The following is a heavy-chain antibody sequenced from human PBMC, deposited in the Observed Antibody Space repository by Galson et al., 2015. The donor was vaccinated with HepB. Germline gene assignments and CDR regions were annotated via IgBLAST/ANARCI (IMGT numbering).Heavy chain of an antibody. CDR3: VRGTTAPDY. D-gene: IGHD2/OR15-2a*01. J-gene: IGHJ4*02. V-gene: IGHV3-23*01. CDR2: ISRGGDTS. Sequence: SLRLSCAACGFTFTSYGMSWVRQAPGKGLECVSAISRGGDTSVYADSVKGRFTVSRDSSTNTLYPQMNGLRADDAAIYYCVRGTTAPDYWGQGTPVTVSS. CDR1: GFTFTSYG.